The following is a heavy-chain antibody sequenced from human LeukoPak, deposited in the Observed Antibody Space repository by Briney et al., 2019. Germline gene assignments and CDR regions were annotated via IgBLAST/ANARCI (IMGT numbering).Heavy chain of an antibody. V-gene: IGHV4-4*07. J-gene: IGHJ6*03. CDR3: ARVYSYYYMDV. Sequence: ASETLSLTCTVSGGSISSYYWSWIRQPAGKGLEWIGRIYTSGSTNYNPSLKSRVTISVDTSKNQFSLKPSSVTAADTAVYYCARVYSYYYMDVWGKGTTVTVSS. CDR1: GGSISSYY. CDR2: IYTSGST.